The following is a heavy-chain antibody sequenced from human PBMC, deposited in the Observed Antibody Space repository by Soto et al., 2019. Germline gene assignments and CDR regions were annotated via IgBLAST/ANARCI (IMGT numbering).Heavy chain of an antibody. CDR3: ARLSFHDYSKEVEDY. CDR2: IYYSGST. D-gene: IGHD4-4*01. Sequence: SETLSLTCTVSGGSISSSSYYWGWIRQPPGKGLEWIGSIYYSGSTYYNPSLKSRVTISVDTSKNQFSLKLSSVTAADTAVYYCARLSFHDYSKEVEDYWGQGTLVTVSS. V-gene: IGHV4-39*01. CDR1: GGSISSSSYY. J-gene: IGHJ4*02.